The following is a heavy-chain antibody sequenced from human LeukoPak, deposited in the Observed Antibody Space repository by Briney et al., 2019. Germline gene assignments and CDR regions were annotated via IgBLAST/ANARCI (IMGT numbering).Heavy chain of an antibody. Sequence: SETLSLTCTVSGGSISSSSYYWGWIRQPPGKGLEWIGSIYYRGSTYYNPSLKSRVTISVDTSKNQFSLKLTSVTAADTAVYFCAKYGNSGWVIDNWGQGTLVTVSS. V-gene: IGHV4-39*01. CDR2: IYYRGST. J-gene: IGHJ4*02. CDR1: GGSISSSSYY. D-gene: IGHD6-19*01. CDR3: AKYGNSGWVIDN.